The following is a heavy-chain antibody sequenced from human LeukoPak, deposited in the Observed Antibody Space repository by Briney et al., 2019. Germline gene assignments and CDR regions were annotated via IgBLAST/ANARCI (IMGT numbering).Heavy chain of an antibody. D-gene: IGHD3-10*01. CDR3: ARPSPMVRGVTPYYMDV. J-gene: IGHJ6*03. CDR2: ISSSSTTI. V-gene: IGHV3-48*01. CDR1: GFTFSSYE. Sequence: GGSLRLSCAASGFTFSSYEMNWVRQAPGKGLEWVSYISSSSTTIYYADSVKGRFTISRDNAKNSLYLQMNSLRAEDTAVYYCARPSPMVRGVTPYYMDVWGKGTTVTVSS.